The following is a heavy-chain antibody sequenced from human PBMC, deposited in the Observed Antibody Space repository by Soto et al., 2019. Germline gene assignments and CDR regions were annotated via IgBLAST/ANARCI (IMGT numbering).Heavy chain of an antibody. CDR2: MYPGDSDT. CDR3: AKLATASDRAPFDI. CDR1: VYTFTHYW. D-gene: IGHD5-18*01. V-gene: IGHV5-51*01. J-gene: IGHJ3*02. Sequence: GESLKISCEASVYTFTHYWIGWVRQVPGKGLEWMGIMYPGDSDTRYSPSFQGQVTISADKSINTAYLQWNSLKASDTAMYFCAKLATASDRAPFDIWGQGTMVTVSS.